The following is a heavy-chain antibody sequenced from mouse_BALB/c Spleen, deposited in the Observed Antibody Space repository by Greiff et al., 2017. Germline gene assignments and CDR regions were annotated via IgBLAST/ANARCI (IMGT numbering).Heavy chain of an antibody. D-gene: IGHD1-1*01. J-gene: IGHJ2*01. CDR2: IWAGGST. Sequence: VKLMESGPGLVAPSQSLSITCTVSGFSLTSYGVHWVRQPPGKGLEWLGVIWAGGSTNYNSALMSRLSISKDNSKSQVFLKMNSLQTDDTAMYYCARDFSPYYYGSSSHYFDYWGQGTTLTVSS. CDR3: ARDFSPYYYGSSSHYFDY. V-gene: IGHV2-9*02. CDR1: GFSLTSYG.